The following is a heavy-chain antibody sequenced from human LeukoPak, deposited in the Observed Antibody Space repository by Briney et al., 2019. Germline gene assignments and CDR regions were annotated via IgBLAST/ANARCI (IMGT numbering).Heavy chain of an antibody. D-gene: IGHD2-2*01. Sequence: ASVKVSCKASGGTFSSYAISWVRQAPGQGLEWMGWINPNSGGTNYAQKFQGRVTMTRDTSISTAYMELSRLRSDDTAVYYCARDWCSSTSCYEYWFDPWGQGTLVTVSS. J-gene: IGHJ5*02. V-gene: IGHV1-2*02. CDR1: GGTFSSYA. CDR2: INPNSGGT. CDR3: ARDWCSSTSCYEYWFDP.